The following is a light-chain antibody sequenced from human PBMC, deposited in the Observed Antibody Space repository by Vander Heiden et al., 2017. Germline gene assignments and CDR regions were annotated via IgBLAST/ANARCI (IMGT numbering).Light chain of an antibody. Sequence: IQMTQSPSSLSASVGDRVTITCRASQSISSYLNWYQQKPGKAPKLLIYAASSLQSGVPSRFSGSGSGTDFTLKISRLQPEDFATYYCQQSYSTPITFGQGTRVEIK. CDR3: QQSYSTPIT. CDR1: QSISSY. CDR2: AAS. J-gene: IGKJ5*01. V-gene: IGKV1-39*01.